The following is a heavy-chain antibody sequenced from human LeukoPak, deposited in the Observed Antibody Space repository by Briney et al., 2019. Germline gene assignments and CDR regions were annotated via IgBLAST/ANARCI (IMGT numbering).Heavy chain of an antibody. Sequence: GGSLRLSCAASGFTFSSSWMSWVRQAPGKGLEWVANIKPDGSEKFHVDSVKGRFTISRDNSKSSLSLQMNSLRAEDTAVYYCAKYGLTAALDFWGQGTLVTVSS. V-gene: IGHV3-7*01. CDR2: IKPDGSEK. CDR3: AKYGLTAALDF. J-gene: IGHJ4*02. CDR1: GFTFSSSW. D-gene: IGHD2-21*02.